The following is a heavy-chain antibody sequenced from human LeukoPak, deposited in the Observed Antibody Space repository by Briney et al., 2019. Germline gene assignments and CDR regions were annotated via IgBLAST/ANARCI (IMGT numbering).Heavy chain of an antibody. V-gene: IGHV3-21*01. CDR3: ARLFIEVAGYDY. J-gene: IGHJ4*02. D-gene: IGHD6-19*01. CDR2: ISTSSSYI. CDR1: GFTFSSYS. Sequence: GGSLRLSCAASGFTFSSYSMDWVRQAPGKGLEWVSSISTSSSYIYYADSVKGRFTISRDNAKNSLYLQMNSLRAEDTAVYYCARLFIEVAGYDYWARGPLVTVPS.